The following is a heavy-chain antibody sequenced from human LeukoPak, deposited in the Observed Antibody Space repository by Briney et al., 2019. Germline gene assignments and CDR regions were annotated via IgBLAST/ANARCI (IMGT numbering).Heavy chain of an antibody. CDR3: ARHGLGEYHYFDD. CDR2: IYYSGRT. CDR1: GGSLNSSNYY. J-gene: IGHJ4*02. D-gene: IGHD3-10*01. V-gene: IGHV4-39*01. Sequence: PSGTLSLTCAVSGGSLNSSNYYWGWIRQPPGKGLECIVTIYYSGRTYYNPSLKSRFTISVDTSKTQFSLKLNSVPAADTAVYYCARHGLGEYHYFDDWGQATLVTVYS.